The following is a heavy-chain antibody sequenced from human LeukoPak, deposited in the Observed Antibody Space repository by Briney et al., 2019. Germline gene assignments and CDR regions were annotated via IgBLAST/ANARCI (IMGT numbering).Heavy chain of an antibody. D-gene: IGHD3-10*01. J-gene: IGHJ4*02. CDR1: GGSVSSGSYY. CDR3: ARITMVRESRILDY. CDR2: IYYSGST. Sequence: SETLSLTCTVSGGSVSSGSYYWSWIRQPPGKGLEWIGYIYYSGSTNYNPSLKSRVTISVDTSKNQFSLKLSSVTAADTAVYYCARITMVRESRILDYWGQGTLVTVSS. V-gene: IGHV4-61*01.